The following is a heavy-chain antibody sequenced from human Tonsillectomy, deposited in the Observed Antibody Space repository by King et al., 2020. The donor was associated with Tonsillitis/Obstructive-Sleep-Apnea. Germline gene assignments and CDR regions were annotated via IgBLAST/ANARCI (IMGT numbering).Heavy chain of an antibody. Sequence: QLVQSGSEVRKPGESLKISCKASGYSFTTYWIGWVRQLPGKGLEWMGIIYPGDSDARYRPSFQGQVTISADKSITTAYLQWSSLKASDSAMYYCARSAVYDTGSGGYWGGWDYWGQGSLVTVSS. CDR1: GYSFTTYW. CDR2: IYPGDSDA. V-gene: IGHV5-51*03. CDR3: ARSAVYDTGSGGYWGGWDY. J-gene: IGHJ4*02. D-gene: IGHD3-10*01.